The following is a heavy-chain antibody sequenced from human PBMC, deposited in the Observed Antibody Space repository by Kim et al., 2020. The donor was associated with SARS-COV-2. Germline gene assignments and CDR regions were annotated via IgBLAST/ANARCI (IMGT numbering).Heavy chain of an antibody. CDR2: FSGSGLST. CDR1: GFTFSKYF. D-gene: IGHD3-22*01. Sequence: GGSLRLSCAASGFTFSKYFMTWVRQAPGKGLEWVSSFSGSGLSTYYADSVKGRFTISRDNSRNTLYLHMSSLRAEDTAVFYCAKDRSPMIVGSGSFDYWG. J-gene: IGHJ4*01. CDR3: AKDRSPMIVGSGSFDY. V-gene: IGHV3-23*01.